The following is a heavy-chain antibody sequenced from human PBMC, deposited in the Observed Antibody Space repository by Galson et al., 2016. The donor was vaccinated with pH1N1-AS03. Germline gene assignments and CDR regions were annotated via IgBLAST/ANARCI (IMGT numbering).Heavy chain of an antibody. J-gene: IGHJ6*02. CDR1: GYTFTSYA. Sequence: SVKVSCKASGYTFTSYAMHWVRQAPGHRLEWMGWINAGNGNTKYSQKFQGRVTITRDPSASTAYMELSSLRSEDTALYYCSRDRGSGYDLFDYYFGMDVWGQGTTVTVSS. V-gene: IGHV1-3*01. D-gene: IGHD5-12*01. CDR3: SRDRGSGYDLFDYYFGMDV. CDR2: INAGNGNT.